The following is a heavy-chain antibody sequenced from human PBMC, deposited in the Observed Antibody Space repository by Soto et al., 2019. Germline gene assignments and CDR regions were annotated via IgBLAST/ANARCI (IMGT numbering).Heavy chain of an antibody. CDR1: GFTFSSYG. D-gene: IGHD4-17*01. J-gene: IGHJ6*02. V-gene: IGHV3-30*18. CDR3: AKDLVSYGDHEAPLEPMDV. CDR2: ISYDGSNK. Sequence: QVQLVESGGGVVQPGRSLRLSCAVSGFTFSSYGMHWVRQAPDKGLEWVAVISYDGSNKYYADSVKGRFTISRDNSKNTLDLQMNSLRTEDTGVYYCAKDLVSYGDHEAPLEPMDVWGQGTTVTVSS.